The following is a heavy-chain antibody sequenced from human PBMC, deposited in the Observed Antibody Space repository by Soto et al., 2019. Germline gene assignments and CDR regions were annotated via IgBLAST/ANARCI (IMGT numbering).Heavy chain of an antibody. CDR3: ARDLRGTYYYDSSGYYPDY. CDR2: ISYDGSNK. CDR1: GFTFSSYA. Sequence: GGSLRLSCAASGFTFSSYAMHWVRQAPGKGLEWVAVISYDGSNKYYADSVKGRFTISRDNSKNTLYLQMNSLRAEDTAVYYCARDLRGTYYYDSSGYYPDYWGQGTLVTVSA. V-gene: IGHV3-30-3*01. D-gene: IGHD3-22*01. J-gene: IGHJ4*02.